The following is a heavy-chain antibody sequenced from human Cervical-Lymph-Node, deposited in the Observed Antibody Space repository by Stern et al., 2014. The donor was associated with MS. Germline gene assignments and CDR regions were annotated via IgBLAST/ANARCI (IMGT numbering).Heavy chain of an antibody. CDR2: VSPIFGVT. CDR1: GGTFRSYG. V-gene: IGHV1-69*01. J-gene: IGHJ6*02. D-gene: IGHD3-9*01. Sequence: QLVESGAEVKQPGSSVNVSCKASGGTFRSYGFSWARQAPGQGLEWMGGVSPIFGVTNYEQKYQGRVTIIADESTNTVYMELSSLRSEDTAVYYCARHFDWLLGAEDYGMDVWGQGTTVTVSS. CDR3: ARHFDWLLGAEDYGMDV.